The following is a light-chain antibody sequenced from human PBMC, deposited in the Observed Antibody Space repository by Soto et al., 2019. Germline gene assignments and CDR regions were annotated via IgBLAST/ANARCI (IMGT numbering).Light chain of an antibody. CDR3: QSYDICLSGPVV. CDR1: SSNIGAGYD. CDR2: GNS. J-gene: IGLJ2*01. V-gene: IGLV1-40*01. Sequence: QSALTQPPSVSGAPGQRVTISCTGSSSNIGAGYDVHWYQQLPGTAPKLLIYGNSNRPSGVPDRFSGSKSGTSASLTITGLQAEDDAYYDWQSYDICLSGPVVFVGGTKV.